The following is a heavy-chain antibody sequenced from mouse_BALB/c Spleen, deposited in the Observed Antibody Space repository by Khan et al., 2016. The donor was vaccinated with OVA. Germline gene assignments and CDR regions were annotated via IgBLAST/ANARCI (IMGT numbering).Heavy chain of an antibody. V-gene: IGHV2-6-1*01. J-gene: IGHJ4*01. CDR3: ARQPYYHYNIMDY. D-gene: IGHD2-10*01. CDR1: GFSLTNYG. Sequence: QMQLEESGPGLVAPSQSLSITCTISGFSLTNYGVHWVRRPPGKGLEWLVVIWSDGSTTYNSALKSRLTISKDNSESQVFLKMNSLQTDDTAMYFCARQPYYHYNIMDYWGQGTSVTVSS. CDR2: IWSDGST.